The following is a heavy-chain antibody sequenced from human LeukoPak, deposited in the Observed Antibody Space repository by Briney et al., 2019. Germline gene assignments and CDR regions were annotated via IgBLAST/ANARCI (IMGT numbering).Heavy chain of an antibody. J-gene: IGHJ5*02. Sequence: ASVKVSCKASGYTFTSYAMNWVRQAPGQGLEWMGWINTNTGNPTYAQGFTGRFVFSLDTSVSTAYLQISSLKAEDTAVYYCARDPIVATILPGGWFDPWGQGTLVTVSS. V-gene: IGHV7-4-1*02. D-gene: IGHD5-12*01. CDR2: INTNTGNP. CDR3: ARDPIVATILPGGWFDP. CDR1: GYTFTSYA.